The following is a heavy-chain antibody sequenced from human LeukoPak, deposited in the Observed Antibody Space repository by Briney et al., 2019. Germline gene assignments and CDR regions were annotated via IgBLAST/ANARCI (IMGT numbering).Heavy chain of an antibody. CDR3: AREAYTYGSDVFDF. Sequence: PGGSLRLSCATSEFTFTSYNMNWVRQAPGKGLEWISYISTSSSTIYYADSVKGRFTISRDNAKRTLYLQMDSLRAEDTAVYFCAREAYTYGSDVFDFWGQGIMASVSS. D-gene: IGHD5-12*01. CDR1: EFTFTSYN. J-gene: IGHJ3*01. V-gene: IGHV3-48*04. CDR2: ISTSSSTI.